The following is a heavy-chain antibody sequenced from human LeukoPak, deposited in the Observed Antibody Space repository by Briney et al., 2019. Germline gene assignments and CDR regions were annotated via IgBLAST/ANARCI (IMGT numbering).Heavy chain of an antibody. D-gene: IGHD2-2*02. Sequence: GGSLRLSCAASGFTFSDYYMSWIRQAPGKGLEWVSYISSSGSTIYYADSVKGRFTISRDSAKNSLYLQMNSLRAEDTAVYYCAGCSSTSCYMYDYWGQGTLVTVSS. CDR3: AGCSSTSCYMYDY. CDR1: GFTFSDYY. CDR2: ISSSGSTI. V-gene: IGHV3-11*01. J-gene: IGHJ4*02.